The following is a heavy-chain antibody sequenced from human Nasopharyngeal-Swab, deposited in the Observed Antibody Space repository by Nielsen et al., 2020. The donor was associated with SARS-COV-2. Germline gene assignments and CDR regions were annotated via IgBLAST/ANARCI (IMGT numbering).Heavy chain of an antibody. CDR2: ISYDGSNK. CDR3: AKDMKARGDSSSWTTDY. J-gene: IGHJ4*02. V-gene: IGHV3-30*18. D-gene: IGHD6-13*01. Sequence: WIRQPPGKGLEWVAVISYDGSNKYYADSVKGRFTISRDNSKNTLYLQMNSLRAEDTAVYYCAKDMKARGDSSSWTTDYWGQGTLVTASS.